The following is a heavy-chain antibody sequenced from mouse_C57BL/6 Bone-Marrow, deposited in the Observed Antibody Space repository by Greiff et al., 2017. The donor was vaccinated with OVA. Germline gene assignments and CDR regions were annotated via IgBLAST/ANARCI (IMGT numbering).Heavy chain of an antibody. CDR3: ARHDAGSYSNYVDYSAMDG. V-gene: IGHV1-62-2*01. D-gene: IGHD2-5*01. Sequence: VQLQQSGAELVKPGASVKLSCKASGYTFTEYTIHWVKQRSGQGLEWIGWFYPGSGSIKYNEKFKDKATLTADKSSSTVYMELSRLTSEDSAVFFVARHDAGSYSNYVDYSAMDGWGKGTSVTVSS. CDR1: GYTFTEYT. CDR2: FYPGSGSI. J-gene: IGHJ4*01.